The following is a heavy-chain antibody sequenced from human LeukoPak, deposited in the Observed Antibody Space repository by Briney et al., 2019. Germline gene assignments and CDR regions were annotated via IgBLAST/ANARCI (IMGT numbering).Heavy chain of an antibody. CDR3: ARDWDFWSGYEPLGPFDP. CDR2: IFYSGST. J-gene: IGHJ5*02. CDR1: SGSISTSNYY. D-gene: IGHD3-3*01. Sequence: SETLSLTCTVSSGSISTSNYYWGWVRQPPGKALEWIGNIFYSGSTYYSPSLKSRVTISVDTSKNQFSLKLSSVTAADTAVYYCARDWDFWSGYEPLGPFDPWGQGTLVTVSS. V-gene: IGHV4-39*07.